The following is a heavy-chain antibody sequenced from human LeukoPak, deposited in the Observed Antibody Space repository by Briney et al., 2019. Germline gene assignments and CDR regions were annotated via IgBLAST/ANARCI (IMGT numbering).Heavy chain of an antibody. D-gene: IGHD3-22*01. V-gene: IGHV4-39*02. CDR1: GGSISSSSYY. CDR2: IYYSGST. CDR3: ARERAPYYYDSSGYHRVFDY. J-gene: IGHJ4*02. Sequence: PSETLSLTCTVSGGSISSSSYYWGWIRQPPGKGLEWIGSIYYSGSTYYNPSLKSRVTISVDTSKNQFSLKLSSVTAADTAMYYCARERAPYYYDSSGYHRVFDYWGQGTLVTVSS.